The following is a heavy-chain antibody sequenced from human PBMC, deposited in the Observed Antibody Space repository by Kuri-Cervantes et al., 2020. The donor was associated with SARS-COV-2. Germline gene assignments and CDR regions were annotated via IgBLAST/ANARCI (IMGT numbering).Heavy chain of an antibody. J-gene: IGHJ5*02. CDR1: GGSFSGYY. Sequence: GSLRLSCAVYGGSFSGYYWSWIRQPPGKGLEWIGEINHSGSTNYNPSLKSRVTISVDTSKNQFSLKLSSVTAADTAVYYCARHIWFGELFRYWFDPWGQGTLVTVSS. CDR3: ARHIWFGELFRYWFDP. CDR2: INHSGST. V-gene: IGHV4-34*01. D-gene: IGHD3-10*01.